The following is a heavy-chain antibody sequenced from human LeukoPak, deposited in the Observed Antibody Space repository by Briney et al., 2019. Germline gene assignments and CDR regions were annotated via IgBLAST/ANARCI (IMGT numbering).Heavy chain of an antibody. D-gene: IGHD6-19*01. CDR2: ISVYSGNT. Sequence: ASVKVSCRASGYSFASYAIGWVRQAPGQGLEWMGWISVYSGNTNYAQKLQGRVTLTTDTSTNTAYMELTSLRSDDTAVYYCARGGSGWSRDYWGQGTLVTVSS. V-gene: IGHV1-18*01. J-gene: IGHJ4*02. CDR1: GYSFASYA. CDR3: ARGGSGWSRDY.